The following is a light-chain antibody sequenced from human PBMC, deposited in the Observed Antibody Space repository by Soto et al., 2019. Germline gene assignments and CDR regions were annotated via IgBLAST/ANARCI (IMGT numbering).Light chain of an antibody. J-gene: IGLJ1*01. Sequence: QSVLTQPASVSGSPGQSITISCTGTSSDVGNYDFVSWYQQHPGKAPKLMIYAVSDRPFGVSNRFSGSKSGSTASLTISGLQAGDEADYYCTSYTRSATFVFGNGTKVTVL. V-gene: IGLV2-14*01. CDR1: SSDVGNYDF. CDR2: AVS. CDR3: TSYTRSATFV.